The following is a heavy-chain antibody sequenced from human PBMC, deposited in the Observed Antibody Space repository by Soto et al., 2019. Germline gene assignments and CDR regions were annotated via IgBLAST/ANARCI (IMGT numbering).Heavy chain of an antibody. J-gene: IGHJ4*02. CDR1: GCTFSYAW. CDR2: IKSEADGGTT. D-gene: IGHD5-12*01. V-gene: IGHV3-15*05. Sequence: GGSLRLSWAASGCTFSYAWMAWVRQAPGKGLEWVGRIKSEADGGTTDYAAPVRGRFTISRDDSENTLYLQMNSMKTDDSAVYYCTTPQKWLRFAIGYWGLGTLVTVSS. CDR3: TTPQKWLRFAIGY.